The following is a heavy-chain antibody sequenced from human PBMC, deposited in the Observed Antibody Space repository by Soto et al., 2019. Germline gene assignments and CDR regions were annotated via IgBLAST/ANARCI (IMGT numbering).Heavy chain of an antibody. V-gene: IGHV4-59*01. Sequence: SETLSLTCTVSGGSISSYYWSWIRQPPGKGLEWIGYIYYSGSTNYNPSLKSRVTISVDTSKNQFSLKLSSVTAADTAVYYCARHYYDSSGYCYADSYYFDYWGQGTLVTVSS. D-gene: IGHD3-22*01. CDR3: ARHYYDSSGYCYADSYYFDY. CDR2: IYYSGST. CDR1: GGSISSYY. J-gene: IGHJ4*02.